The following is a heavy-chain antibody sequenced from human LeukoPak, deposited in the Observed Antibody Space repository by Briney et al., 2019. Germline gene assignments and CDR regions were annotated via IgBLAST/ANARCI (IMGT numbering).Heavy chain of an antibody. CDR2: IYSGGNT. D-gene: IGHD3-22*01. CDR3: ARARVGIYYDSSGYHYFDY. V-gene: IGHV3-53*01. CDR1: GFTVSSNY. J-gene: IGHJ4*02. Sequence: GGSLRLSCAASGFTVSSNYMSWVRQAPGKGLEWVSVIYSGGNTYYADSMKGRFTISRDNSKNTLYLQMNSLRAEDTAVYYCARARVGIYYDSSGYHYFDYWGQGTLVTVSS.